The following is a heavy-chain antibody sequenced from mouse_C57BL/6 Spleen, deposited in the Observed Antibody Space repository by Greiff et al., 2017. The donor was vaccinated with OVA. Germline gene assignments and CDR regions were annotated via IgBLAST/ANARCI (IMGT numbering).Heavy chain of an antibody. CDR1: GFTFSSYT. CDR2: ISGGGGNT. Sequence: EVKLMESGGGLVKPGGSLKLSCAASGFTFSSYTMSWVRQTPEKRLEWVATISGGGGNTYYPDSVKGRFTISRDNAKNTLYLQMSSLRSEDTAVYYCARRDGNYWYFDVWGTGTTVTVSS. J-gene: IGHJ1*03. CDR3: ARRDGNYWYFDV. D-gene: IGHD2-1*01. V-gene: IGHV5-9*04.